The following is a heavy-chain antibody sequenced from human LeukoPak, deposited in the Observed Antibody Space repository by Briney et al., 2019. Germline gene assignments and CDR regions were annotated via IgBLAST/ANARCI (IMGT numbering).Heavy chain of an antibody. CDR2: ISGTGGST. J-gene: IGHJ4*02. V-gene: IGHV3-23*01. CDR3: AKGRYSSSSYFDY. Sequence: GGSLRLSCEASGFPFSIYAMSWVRQAPGKGLEWVSAISGTGGSTYYPDSVKGRFTISRDNSKNTLYLQMNSLRAEDTAVYYCAKGRYSSSSYFDYWGQGTLVTVSS. D-gene: IGHD6-6*01. CDR1: GFPFSIYA.